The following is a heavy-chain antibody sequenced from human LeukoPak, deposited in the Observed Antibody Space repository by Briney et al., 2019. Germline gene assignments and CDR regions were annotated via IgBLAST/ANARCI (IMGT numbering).Heavy chain of an antibody. D-gene: IGHD2-2*01. Sequence: PSETLSLTCTVSGGSISSYYWSWIRQPAGKGLEWIGRIYTSGSTNYNPSLKSRVTMSVDTSKNQFSLKLSSVTAADTAVYYCARDIVVVPAAGRGYYYYMDVWGKGTTVTVSS. CDR1: GGSISSYY. CDR2: IYTSGST. V-gene: IGHV4-4*07. J-gene: IGHJ6*03. CDR3: ARDIVVVPAAGRGYYYYMDV.